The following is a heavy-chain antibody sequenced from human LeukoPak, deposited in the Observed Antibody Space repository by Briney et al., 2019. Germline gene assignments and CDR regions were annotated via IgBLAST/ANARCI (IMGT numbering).Heavy chain of an antibody. Sequence: PGGSLRLSCAASGFTFSSYAMHWVRQAPGKGLEWVAVISYDGSNKYYADSVKGRFTISRDNSKNTLYLQMNSLRAEDTAVYYCAKKMGYSYGYPGSYWGQGTLVTVSS. V-gene: IGHV3-30-3*02. D-gene: IGHD5-18*01. J-gene: IGHJ4*02. CDR3: AKKMGYSYGYPGSY. CDR1: GFTFSSYA. CDR2: ISYDGSNK.